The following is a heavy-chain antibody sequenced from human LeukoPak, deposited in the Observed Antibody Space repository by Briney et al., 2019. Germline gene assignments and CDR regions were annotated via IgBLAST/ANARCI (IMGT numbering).Heavy chain of an antibody. V-gene: IGHV5-51*01. D-gene: IGHD4-23*01. CDR1: GYSFTSYW. Sequence: GASLKISCKGSGYSFTSYWINWVRQMPGKGLEWLGIIYPGDSDTKYSPSFQGQVTISADKSINTAYLQWSSLKASDTAMYYCARRSYGGKDFDCWGQGTLVTVSS. J-gene: IGHJ4*02. CDR2: IYPGDSDT. CDR3: ARRSYGGKDFDC.